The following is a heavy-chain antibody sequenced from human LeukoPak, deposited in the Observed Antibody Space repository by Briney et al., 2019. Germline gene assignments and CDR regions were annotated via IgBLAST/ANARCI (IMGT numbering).Heavy chain of an antibody. V-gene: IGHV1-8*01. J-gene: IGHJ6*03. CDR1: GYTFTSYD. D-gene: IGHD5-18*01. CDR2: MNPNSGNT. Sequence: ASVKVSCKASGYTFTSYDTNWVRQATGQGLEWMGWMNPNSGNTGYAQKFQGRVTMTRNTSISTAYMELSSLRSEDTAVYYCARGWRAWIQLWYGGYMDVWGKGTTVTVSS. CDR3: ARGWRAWIQLWYGGYMDV.